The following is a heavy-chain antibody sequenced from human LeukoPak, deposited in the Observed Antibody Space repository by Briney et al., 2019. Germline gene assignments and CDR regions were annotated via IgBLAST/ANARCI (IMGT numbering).Heavy chain of an antibody. CDR3: AKDKAVAGTY. J-gene: IGHJ4*02. D-gene: IGHD6-19*01. Sequence: GGSLRLSCAASGFTFSSNWMFWVRQVSGKGLVWVSRINTDGSYTSYADSVKGRFAISRDNAKNTLYLQMNSLRAEDTAVYYCAKDKAVAGTYWGQGTLVTVSS. CDR1: GFTFSSNW. V-gene: IGHV3-74*01. CDR2: INTDGSYT.